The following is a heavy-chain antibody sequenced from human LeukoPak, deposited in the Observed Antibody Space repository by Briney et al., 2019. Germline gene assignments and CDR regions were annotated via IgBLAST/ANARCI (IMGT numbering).Heavy chain of an antibody. J-gene: IGHJ5*02. Sequence: SVKVSCKASGGTFSRYSISWVRQAPGQGLEWMGGIIPIFGTANYAQKFQGRVTITADESTSTAYMELSSLRSEDTAVYHCARDSNPQGSSVMGGYNLWGQGTLVTVSS. CDR2: IIPIFGTA. V-gene: IGHV1-69*13. D-gene: IGHD5-12*01. CDR3: ARDSNPQGSSVMGGYNL. CDR1: GGTFSRYS.